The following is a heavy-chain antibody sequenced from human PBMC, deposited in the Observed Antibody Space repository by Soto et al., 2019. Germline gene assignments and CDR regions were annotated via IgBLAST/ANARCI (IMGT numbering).Heavy chain of an antibody. J-gene: IGHJ4*02. CDR3: AKDPTAMIVAGNFDY. CDR1: GFTFSSSA. V-gene: IGHV3-23*01. Sequence: GGSLRLSCAASGFTFSSSAMSWVRQAPGEGLEWVSGISGSGDSTYYADSVKGRFTISRDNSKSTLYLQMNSLRAEDTAVYYCAKDPTAMIVAGNFDYWGQGTLVTVSS. CDR2: ISGSGDST. D-gene: IGHD3-22*01.